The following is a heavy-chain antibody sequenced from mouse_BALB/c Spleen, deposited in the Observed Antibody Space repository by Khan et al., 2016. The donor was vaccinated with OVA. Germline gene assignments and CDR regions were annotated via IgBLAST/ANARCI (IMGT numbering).Heavy chain of an antibody. V-gene: IGHV2-3*01. D-gene: IGHD1-1*02. Sequence: QVQLKESGPGLVAPSQSLSITCTVSGFSLTNYGVSWVRQPPGKGLEWLGVGWGDGNTNYHSALRSRLSISKDNSKSQDFLKLNSLQPDDTATYYCAKFYYGGVSNWYFDVWGAGTTVTVSS. CDR2: GWGDGNT. CDR1: GFSLTNYG. J-gene: IGHJ1*01. CDR3: AKFYYGGVSNWYFDV.